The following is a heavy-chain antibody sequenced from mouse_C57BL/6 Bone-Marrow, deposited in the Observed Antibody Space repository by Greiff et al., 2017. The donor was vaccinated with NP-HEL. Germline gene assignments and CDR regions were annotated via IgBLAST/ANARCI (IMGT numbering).Heavy chain of an antibody. D-gene: IGHD1-1*01. CDR1: GYTFTSYG. CDR3: ARYGSTWFAY. V-gene: IGHV1-81*01. J-gene: IGHJ3*01. Sequence: LVESGAELARPGASVKLSCTASGYTFTSYGLSWVKQRTGQGLEWIGEIYPRSGNTYYNEKFKGKATLTADKSSSTAYMELRSLTSEDSAVYFCARYGSTWFAYWGQGTLVTVSA. CDR2: IYPRSGNT.